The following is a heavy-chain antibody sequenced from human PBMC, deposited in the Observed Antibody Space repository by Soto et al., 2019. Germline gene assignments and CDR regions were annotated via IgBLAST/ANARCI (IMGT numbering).Heavy chain of an antibody. CDR3: ARGGLLRFLEWLPYYYYGMDV. D-gene: IGHD3-3*01. V-gene: IGHV4-34*01. CDR2: INHSGST. J-gene: IGHJ6*02. CDR1: GGSFSGYY. Sequence: SETLSLTCAVYGGSFSGYYWSWIRQPPGKGLEWIGEINHSGSTNYNPSLKSRVTISVDTSKNQFSLKLSSVTAADTAVYYCARGGLLRFLEWLPYYYYGMDVWGQGTTVTVS.